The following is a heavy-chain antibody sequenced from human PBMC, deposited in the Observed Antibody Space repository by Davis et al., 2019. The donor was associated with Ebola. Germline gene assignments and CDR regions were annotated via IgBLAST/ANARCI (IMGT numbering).Heavy chain of an antibody. D-gene: IGHD2-21*01. CDR2: MWSDGSNK. V-gene: IGHV3-33*06. CDR1: GFNLTNYG. Sequence: PGGSLRLSCEVSGFNLTNYGMHWVRQAPGKGLEWVAVMWSDGSNKYYADSVKGRFTISRDNSKNTLYLQMNSLRVEDTAVYYCAKEDHSGGGMVVVVVASFDYWGQGTLVTVSA. CDR3: AKEDHSGGGMVVVVVASFDY. J-gene: IGHJ4*02.